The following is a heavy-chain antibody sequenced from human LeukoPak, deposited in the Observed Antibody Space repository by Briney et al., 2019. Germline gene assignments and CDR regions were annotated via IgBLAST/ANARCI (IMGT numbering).Heavy chain of an antibody. D-gene: IGHD3-22*01. J-gene: IGHJ4*02. V-gene: IGHV4-34*01. CDR1: GGSFSGYY. CDR3: ARDLMYYYDSSGYSY. CDR2: INHSGST. Sequence: PSETLSLTCAVYGGSFSGYYWSWIRQPPGKGLEWIGEINHSGSTNYNPSLKSRVTISVDTSKNQFSLNLSSVTAADTAVYYCARDLMYYYDSSGYSYWGQGTLVTVSS.